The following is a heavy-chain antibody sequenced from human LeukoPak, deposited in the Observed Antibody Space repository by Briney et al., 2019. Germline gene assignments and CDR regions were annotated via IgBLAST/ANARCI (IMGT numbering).Heavy chain of an antibody. CDR1: GYGFTRYW. V-gene: IGHV5-51*01. D-gene: IGHD6-13*01. CDR3: ATARAAGEYHFDY. CDR2: IYPGESDT. Sequence: GEALEISFKGAGYGFTRYWIGWGRRRPGKGGGGRGIIYPGESDTRYSPSFEGQVTISADKSNSTAYLQWSSLKASDTAMYYCATARAAGEYHFDYWGQGTLVTVSS. J-gene: IGHJ4*02.